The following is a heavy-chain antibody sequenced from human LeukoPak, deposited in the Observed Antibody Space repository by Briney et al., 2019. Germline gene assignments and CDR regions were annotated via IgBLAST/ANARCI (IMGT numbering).Heavy chain of an antibody. Sequence: GASVKVSCKASGYIFTTYDINWVRQATGQGLEWMGWMNPNSANTGYAQKFQGRVTMTRNTSISTAYMELNSLRSEDTAVYYCARGFPPRRYYDSSGYYSYYFDYWGQGTLVTVSS. J-gene: IGHJ4*02. D-gene: IGHD3-22*01. CDR2: MNPNSANT. V-gene: IGHV1-8*01. CDR1: GYIFTTYD. CDR3: ARGFPPRRYYDSSGYYSYYFDY.